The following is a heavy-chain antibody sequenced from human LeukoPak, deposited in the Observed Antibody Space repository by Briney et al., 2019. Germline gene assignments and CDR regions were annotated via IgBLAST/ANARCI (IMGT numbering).Heavy chain of an antibody. CDR3: ARVRIAAAVSDAFDI. CDR1: GYTFISYY. CDR2: INPSGGST. D-gene: IGHD6-13*01. J-gene: IGHJ3*02. Sequence: ASVKVSCKASGYTFISYYMHWVRQAPGQGLEWMGIINPSGGSTSYAQKFQGRVTMTRDTSTSTVYMELSSLRSEDTAVYYCARVRIAAAVSDAFDIWGQGTMVTVSS. V-gene: IGHV1-46*01.